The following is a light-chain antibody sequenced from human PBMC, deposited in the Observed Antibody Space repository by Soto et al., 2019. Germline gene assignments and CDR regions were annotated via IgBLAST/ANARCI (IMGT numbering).Light chain of an antibody. Sequence: QSALTQPPSVSGAPGQRVTISCTGSSSHFGARYDVHWYQQLPGTAPKLLIYGNNERPSGVPDRFSGSKSGTSASLAITGLQAEDEADYYCQSYDSSLSGYVFGTGTRSPS. J-gene: IGLJ1*01. CDR2: GNN. CDR3: QSYDSSLSGYV. V-gene: IGLV1-40*01. CDR1: SSHFGARYD.